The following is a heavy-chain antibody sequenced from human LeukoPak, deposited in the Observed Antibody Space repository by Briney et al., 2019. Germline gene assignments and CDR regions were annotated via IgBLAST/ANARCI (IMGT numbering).Heavy chain of an antibody. CDR3: VGFRATAGLY. J-gene: IGHJ4*02. CDR1: GFTFSSYA. Sequence: GGSLRLSCSASGFTFSSYAMYWVRQAPGKGLEYVSAITSNGGSTYYADSVKGRFTISRDNSKNRLYLQMTSLRDEDTAVYYCVGFRATAGLYWGQGTLVTVSS. CDR2: ITSNGGST. V-gene: IGHV3-64D*06. D-gene: IGHD6-13*01.